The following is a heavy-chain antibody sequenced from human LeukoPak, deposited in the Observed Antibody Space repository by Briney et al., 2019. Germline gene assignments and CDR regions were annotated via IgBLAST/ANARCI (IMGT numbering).Heavy chain of an antibody. D-gene: IGHD3-3*01. Sequence: ASVKVSCKASGYTLTSYGISWVRQAPGQGLEWMGWISAYNGNTNYAQKLQGRVTMTTDTSTSTAYMELRSLRSDDTAVYYCARVDYYDFWSGSYYYYYMDVWGKGTTVTVPS. J-gene: IGHJ6*03. CDR2: ISAYNGNT. V-gene: IGHV1-18*01. CDR3: ARVDYYDFWSGSYYYYYMDV. CDR1: GYTLTSYG.